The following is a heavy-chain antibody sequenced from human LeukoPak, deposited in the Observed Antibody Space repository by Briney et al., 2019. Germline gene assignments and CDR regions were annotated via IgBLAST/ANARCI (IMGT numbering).Heavy chain of an antibody. J-gene: IGHJ2*01. Sequence: SETLSLTCTVSGGSIRSYYWSWVRQSPGKGLEWVGYIYYSGSNNYNPSLKSRVTISVDTSKNQFSLKLSSVTAADTAVYYCARDARNYYDSSGYYLSFDLWGRGTLVTVSS. CDR1: GGSIRSYY. D-gene: IGHD3-22*01. V-gene: IGHV4-59*01. CDR3: ARDARNYYDSSGYYLSFDL. CDR2: IYYSGSN.